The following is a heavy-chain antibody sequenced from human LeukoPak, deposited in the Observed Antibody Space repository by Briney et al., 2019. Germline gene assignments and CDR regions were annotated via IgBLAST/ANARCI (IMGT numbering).Heavy chain of an antibody. CDR3: ARYSASHVTFDY. Sequence: PSETLSLTCTVSTVSMSSFYWGWVRQPPGKGLEWIGHIYYSRSPNYNPSIHSRVTISLDPSRTQFSLKLCSVTAADTAVYYCARYSASHVTFDYWGRGTLVSVSS. CDR2: IYYSRSP. J-gene: IGHJ4*02. D-gene: IGHD1-26*01. CDR1: TVSMSSFY. V-gene: IGHV4-59*01.